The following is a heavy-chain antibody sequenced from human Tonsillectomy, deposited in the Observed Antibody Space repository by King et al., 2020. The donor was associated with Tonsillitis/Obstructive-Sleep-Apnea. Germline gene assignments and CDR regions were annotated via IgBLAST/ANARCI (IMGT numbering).Heavy chain of an antibody. J-gene: IGHJ3*02. CDR2: IWNDGSNK. D-gene: IGHD3-3*01. CDR3: ARDLNDFWRVVQPFAFDI. CDR1: GFTFSSYG. V-gene: IGHV3-33*01. Sequence: VQLVESGGGVVQPGRSLRLSCAASGFTFSSYGMHWVRQAPGKGLEWVAVIWNDGSNKYYADSVKGRFTISRDNSKNTLYLQMNSLRAEDTAVYYCARDLNDFWRVVQPFAFDIWGQGTMVTVSS.